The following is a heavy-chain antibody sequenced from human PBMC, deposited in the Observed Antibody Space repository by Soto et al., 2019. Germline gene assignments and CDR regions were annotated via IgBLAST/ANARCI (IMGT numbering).Heavy chain of an antibody. J-gene: IGHJ4*02. D-gene: IGHD1-1*01. CDR3: AIAKAETAYQYFDF. V-gene: IGHV5-10-1*01. CDR2: IDPSDSYI. Sequence: GESLKISCKGSGYKFTNYWLSWVRQTPGKGLGWMGRIDPSDSYINYSPSFRGHVTISIDESISTAHLQWSSLKASDTATYYCAIAKAETAYQYFDFWGQGTLVTVSS. CDR1: GYKFTNYW.